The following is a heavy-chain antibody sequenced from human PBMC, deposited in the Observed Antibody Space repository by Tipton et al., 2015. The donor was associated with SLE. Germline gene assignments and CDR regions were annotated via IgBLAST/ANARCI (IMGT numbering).Heavy chain of an antibody. CDR3: ARARVDLRLD. J-gene: IGHJ1*01. Sequence: GSLRLSCAASGFTFSDYYMSWIRQPPGKGLEWIGEINHSGSTNYNPSLKSRVTISVDTSKNQFSLKLSSVTAADTAVYYCARARVDLRLDWGQGTLVTVSS. CDR2: INHSGST. V-gene: IGHV4-34*01. CDR1: GFTFSDYY.